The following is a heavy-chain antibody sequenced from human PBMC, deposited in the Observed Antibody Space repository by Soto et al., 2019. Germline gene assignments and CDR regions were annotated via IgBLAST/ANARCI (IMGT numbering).Heavy chain of an antibody. V-gene: IGHV3-9*01. J-gene: IGHJ6*02. CDR3: ARSWSGSTSGRVDV. Sequence: EVQLVESGGGLVDPGRSLRLSCVVSGFNFDDHVMHWVRQVPGKGLEWVGHISWDGYSIGYGGSVRGRFTISRDNAKNTLYLQMNSLRPEDTALYFCARSWSGSTSGRVDVWGQGTTVTVSS. CDR1: GFNFDDHV. D-gene: IGHD3-3*01. CDR2: ISWDGYSI.